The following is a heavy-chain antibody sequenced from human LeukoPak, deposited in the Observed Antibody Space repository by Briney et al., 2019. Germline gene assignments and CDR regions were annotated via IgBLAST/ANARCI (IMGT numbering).Heavy chain of an antibody. J-gene: IGHJ4*02. D-gene: IGHD5-12*01. Sequence: GASVKVSCKASVYTFIGYYMHWVRQAPGHRLEWMGWINPNSGGTNYAQKFQGRVTMTRDASISTAYMELSRLRSDDTAVYYCASWQVDIVATTFVDYWGQGTLVTVSS. CDR3: ASWQVDIVATTFVDY. V-gene: IGHV1-2*02. CDR1: VYTFIGYY. CDR2: INPNSGGT.